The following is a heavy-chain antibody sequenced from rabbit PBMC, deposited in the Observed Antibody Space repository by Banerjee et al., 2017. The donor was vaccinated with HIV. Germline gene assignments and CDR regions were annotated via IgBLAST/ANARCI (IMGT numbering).Heavy chain of an antibody. V-gene: IGHV1S40*01. CDR1: GFSFSSSYY. J-gene: IGHJ4*01. CDR3: ARGMPANL. D-gene: IGHD4-2*01. Sequence: QSLEESGGDLVKPGASLTLTCTASGFSFSSSYYMCWVRQAPGKGLEWIACIYAGGSGNTYYANWAKGRFTISKTSSTTVTLQMTSLTAADTATYFCARGMPANLWGQGTLVTVS. CDR2: IYAGGSGNT.